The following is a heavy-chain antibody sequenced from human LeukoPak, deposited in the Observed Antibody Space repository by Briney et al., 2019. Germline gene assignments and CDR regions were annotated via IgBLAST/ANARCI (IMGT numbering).Heavy chain of an antibody. V-gene: IGHV3-48*01. CDR3: ARDKGGDGYNPWSY. D-gene: IGHD5-24*01. Sequence: PGGSLRLSCAASGFTFSSYSMNWVRQAPGKGLEWVSYISSSSSTIYYADSVKGRFTISRDNAKNSLYLQMNSLRAEDTAVYYCARDKGGDGYNPWSYWGQGTLVTVSS. CDR2: ISSSSSTI. J-gene: IGHJ4*02. CDR1: GFTFSSYS.